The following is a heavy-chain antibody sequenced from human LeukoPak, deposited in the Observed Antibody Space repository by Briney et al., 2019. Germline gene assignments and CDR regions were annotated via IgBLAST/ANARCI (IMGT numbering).Heavy chain of an antibody. D-gene: IGHD6-13*01. CDR2: ISWDGGST. CDR1: GFTFDDYA. J-gene: IGHJ6*03. Sequence: GGSLRLSCAASGFTFDDYAMHWVRQAPGKGLEWVSLISWDGGSTYYADSVKGRFTISRDNSKNSLYLQMNSLRAEYTALYYCAKDTAAAYYYYMYVWGKGTTVTISS. V-gene: IGHV3-43D*03. CDR3: AKDTAAAYYYYMYV.